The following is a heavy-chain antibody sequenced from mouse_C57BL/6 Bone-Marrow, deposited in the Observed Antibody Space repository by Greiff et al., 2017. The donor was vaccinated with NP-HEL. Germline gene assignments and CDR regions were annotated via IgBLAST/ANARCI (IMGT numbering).Heavy chain of an antibody. J-gene: IGHJ2*01. CDR3: AKGITTVVADFDY. CDR1: GYTFTSYW. D-gene: IGHD1-1*01. V-gene: IGHV1-64*01. CDR2: IHPNSGST. Sequence: VQLQQSGAELVKPGASVKLSCKASGYTFTSYWMHWVKQRPGQGLEWIGMIHPNSGSTNYNEKFKSKATLTVDKSSSTAYMQLSSLTSEDSAVYYCAKGITTVVADFDYWGQGTTLTVSS.